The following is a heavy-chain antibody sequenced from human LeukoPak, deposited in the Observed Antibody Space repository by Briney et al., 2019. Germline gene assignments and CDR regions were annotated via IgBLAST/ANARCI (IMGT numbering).Heavy chain of an antibody. CDR3: AKDPLTGYYFYYFDY. Sequence: QSGGSLRLSCAASGFTFSSYWMSWVRQAPGKGLEWVANIKQDGSEKYYADSVKGRFTISRDNSKNTLYLQMNSLRAEDTAVYYCAKDPLTGYYFYYFDYWGQGTLVTVSS. V-gene: IGHV3-7*01. D-gene: IGHD3-9*01. CDR2: IKQDGSEK. CDR1: GFTFSSYW. J-gene: IGHJ4*02.